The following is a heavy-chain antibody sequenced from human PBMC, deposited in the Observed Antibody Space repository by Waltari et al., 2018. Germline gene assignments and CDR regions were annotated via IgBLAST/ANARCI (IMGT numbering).Heavy chain of an antibody. CDR3: ARRRSSSSARGYYYMDV. V-gene: IGHV4-59*01. CDR2: IYYSGST. Sequence: QVQLQASGPGLVKPSETLSLTCTVPGGSISSYYWSWIRQPPGKGLEWIGYIYYSGSTNYNPSLKSRVTISVDTSKNQFSLKLSSVTAADTAVYYCARRRSSSSARGYYYMDVWGKGTTVTVSS. D-gene: IGHD6-6*01. J-gene: IGHJ6*03. CDR1: GGSISSYY.